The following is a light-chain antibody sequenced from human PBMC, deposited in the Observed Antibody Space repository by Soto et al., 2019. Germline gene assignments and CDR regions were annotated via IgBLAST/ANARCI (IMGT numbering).Light chain of an antibody. CDR1: QSISSW. Sequence: DIQLTQSPSTLSASVGDRVTITCRASQSISSWLAWYQQKPGKAPKFLIYKTSNFESGVPSRFSGSGSGPEFTLTISSLQADDFAPYYGQSCNSYCWTFGQGTKVEIK. CDR2: KTS. V-gene: IGKV1-5*03. CDR3: QSCNSYCWT. J-gene: IGKJ1*01.